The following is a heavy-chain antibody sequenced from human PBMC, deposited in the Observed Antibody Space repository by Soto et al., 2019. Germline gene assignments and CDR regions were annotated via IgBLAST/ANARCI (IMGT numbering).Heavy chain of an antibody. J-gene: IGHJ6*02. D-gene: IGHD3-16*01. CDR1: GGSISSYY. V-gene: IGHV4-59*08. CDR2: VHHSWGS. Sequence: QVQLQESGPGLVKPSETMSLSCTVSGGSISSYYWSWFRQSPGKRMEWIGYVHHSWGSSYNPSLRSRVAISLDTSKSQFSLKVTSVSATDPAVYSCARQGFGRRHGLVDVWGLGTTVTGFS. CDR3: ARQGFGRRHGLVDV.